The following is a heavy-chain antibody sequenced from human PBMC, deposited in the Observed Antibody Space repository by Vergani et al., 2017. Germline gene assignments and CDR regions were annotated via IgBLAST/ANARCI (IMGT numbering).Heavy chain of an antibody. Sequence: QVQLVQSGAEVKKPGSSVKVSCKASGGTFSSYAISWVRQAPGQGLEWMGGIIPIFGTANYAQKFQGRVTITADESTSTAYMELSSLSSEDTAVYYCAGDEYCSGGSCYDPHLDYWGQGTLVTVSS. V-gene: IGHV1-69*01. J-gene: IGHJ4*02. CDR3: AGDEYCSGGSCYDPHLDY. CDR1: GGTFSSYA. D-gene: IGHD2-15*01. CDR2: IIPIFGTA.